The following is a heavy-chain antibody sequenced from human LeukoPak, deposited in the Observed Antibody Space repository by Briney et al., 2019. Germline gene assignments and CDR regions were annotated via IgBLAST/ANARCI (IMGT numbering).Heavy chain of an antibody. CDR3: ARSVRGSAAGTGDDFDI. J-gene: IGHJ3*02. V-gene: IGHV3-33*01. D-gene: IGHD1-1*01. CDR1: GYIFSSCG. Sequence: GGSLRLSCAASGYIFSSCGVHWVRQAPGKGLEWVAVIWNDGSKKYYVDSVKGRFTISRDDSKNTLYLQMNSLRGDDTAVYYCARSVRGSAAGTGDDFDIWGQGTMVTVSS. CDR2: IWNDGSKK.